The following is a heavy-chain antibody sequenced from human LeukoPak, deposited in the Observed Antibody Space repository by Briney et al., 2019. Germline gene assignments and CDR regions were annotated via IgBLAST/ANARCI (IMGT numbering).Heavy chain of an antibody. CDR3: AKDGRDIVVVPAARGPQYWYFDL. V-gene: IGHV3-23*01. CDR1: GFTFSNYA. J-gene: IGHJ2*01. Sequence: SGGSLRLSCAASGFTFSNYAMNWVRQAPGKGLEWVSAISGSGGNTYYADSVKGRFTISRDNSKNTLYLQMNSLRAEDTAVYYCAKDGRDIVVVPAARGPQYWYFDLWGRGTLVTVSS. D-gene: IGHD2-2*01. CDR2: ISGSGGNT.